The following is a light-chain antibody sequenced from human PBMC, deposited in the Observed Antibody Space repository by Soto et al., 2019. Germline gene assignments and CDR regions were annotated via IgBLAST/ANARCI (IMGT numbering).Light chain of an antibody. V-gene: IGKV1-39*01. CDR3: QQSYSSPFT. CDR2: AAS. CDR1: QSISVY. Sequence: DIQMTQSPSSLSASVGDRVTITCRASQSISVYLNWYQQKPGKAPKVLIYAASSLQRGVPSSFSGSGSGTDFTLTISSLQPEDFATYYCQQSYSSPFTFGGGTKVDIK. J-gene: IGKJ4*01.